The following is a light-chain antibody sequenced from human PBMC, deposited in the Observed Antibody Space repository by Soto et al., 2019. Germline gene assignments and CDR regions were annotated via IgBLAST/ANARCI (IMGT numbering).Light chain of an antibody. CDR1: ESVSSSQ. CDR2: GAS. J-gene: IGKJ4*01. V-gene: IGKV3-20*01. Sequence: EIVLTQSPGTLSLSPGERATLSCRANESVSSSQLVWYQQKLGQDPRLLIYGASSRATGTPDRFSGSGSGTDFTLTISRLEPEDFAVYYCQQYGTSRPTFGGGTKVEIK. CDR3: QQYGTSRPT.